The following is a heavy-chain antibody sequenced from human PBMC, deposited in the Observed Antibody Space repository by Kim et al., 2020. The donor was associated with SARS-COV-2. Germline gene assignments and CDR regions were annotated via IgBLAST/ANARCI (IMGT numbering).Heavy chain of an antibody. D-gene: IGHD6-13*01. CDR2: ISWNSGSI. J-gene: IGHJ6*02. Sequence: GGSLRLSCAASGFTFDDYAMHWVRQAPGKGLEWVSGISWNSGSIGYADSVKGRFTISRDNAKNSLYLQMNSLRAEDTALYYCAKDRANGYSSSWFPTNYYSYGMGVWGQGTMVTVS. CDR3: AKDRANGYSSSWFPTNYYSYGMGV. V-gene: IGHV3-9*01. CDR1: GFTFDDYA.